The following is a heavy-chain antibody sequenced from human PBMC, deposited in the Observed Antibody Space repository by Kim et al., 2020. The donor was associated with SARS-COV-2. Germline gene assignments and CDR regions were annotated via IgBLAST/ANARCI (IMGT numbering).Heavy chain of an antibody. Sequence: YDGNTKYYADSVKGRFTISRDNSKNTLYLQMNSLRVEDTAVYYCASNRSAFWGQGTLVTVFS. CDR2: YDGNTK. V-gene: IGHV3-30-3*01. J-gene: IGHJ4*02. CDR3: ASNRSAF.